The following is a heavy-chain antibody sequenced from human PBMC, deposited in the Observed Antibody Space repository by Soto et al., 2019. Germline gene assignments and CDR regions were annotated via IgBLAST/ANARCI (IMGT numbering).Heavy chain of an antibody. D-gene: IGHD3-10*01. Sequence: ASVKVSCKASGGTFSSYAISWVRQAPGQGLEWMGGIIPIFGTANYAQKFQGRVTITADESTSTAYMELSSLRSEDTAVYYCARDANYYGSGSYPNWFDPWGQGTLVTVSS. V-gene: IGHV1-69*13. CDR3: ARDANYYGSGSYPNWFDP. CDR2: IIPIFGTA. CDR1: GGTFSSYA. J-gene: IGHJ5*02.